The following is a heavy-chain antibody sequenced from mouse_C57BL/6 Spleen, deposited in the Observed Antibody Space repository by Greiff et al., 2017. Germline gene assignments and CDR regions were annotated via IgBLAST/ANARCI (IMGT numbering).Heavy chain of an antibody. CDR2: ISSGSSTI. CDR3: ARTVVPHWYFDV. J-gene: IGHJ1*03. CDR1: GFTFSDYG. V-gene: IGHV5-17*01. Sequence: EVQLVESGGGLVKPGGSLKLSCAASGFTFSDYGMHWVRQAPEKGLEWVAYISSGSSTIYYADTVKGRFTISRDNAKNTLFLQMTSLRSEDTAMYYCARTVVPHWYFDVWGTGTTVTVSS. D-gene: IGHD1-1*01.